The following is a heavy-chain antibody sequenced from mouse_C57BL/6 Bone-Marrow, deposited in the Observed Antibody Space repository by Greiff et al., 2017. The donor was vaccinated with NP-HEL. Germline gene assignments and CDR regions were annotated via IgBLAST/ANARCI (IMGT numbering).Heavy chain of an antibody. Sequence: VQGVESGAELARPGASVKMSCKASGYTFTSYTMHWVKQRPGQGLEWIGYINPSSGYTKYNQKFKDKATLTADKSSSTAYMQLSSLTSEDSAVYYCARRYGYDYWGQGTTLTVSS. CDR3: ARRYGYDY. V-gene: IGHV1-4*01. D-gene: IGHD2-2*01. CDR2: INPSSGYT. CDR1: GYTFTSYT. J-gene: IGHJ2*01.